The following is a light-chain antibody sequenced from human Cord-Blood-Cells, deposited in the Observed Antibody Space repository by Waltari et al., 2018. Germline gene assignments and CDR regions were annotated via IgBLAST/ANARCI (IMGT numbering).Light chain of an antibody. V-gene: IGLV1-44*01. Sequence: QSVLTQPPSASGTPGQRVTISCSGSSSNIGSNTLNWYQQLPGTAPKLLIYSNNQRPSGVPDRFSGSKSGTSASLAISGLQSEDEADYYCAAWDDSLNVYVFGTGTKVTVL. CDR3: AAWDDSLNVYV. CDR2: SNN. J-gene: IGLJ1*01. CDR1: SSNIGSNT.